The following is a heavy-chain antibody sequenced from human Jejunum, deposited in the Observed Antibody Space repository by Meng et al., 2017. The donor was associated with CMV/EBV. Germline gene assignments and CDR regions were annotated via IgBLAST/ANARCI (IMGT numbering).Heavy chain of an antibody. CDR3: ARFGTMIVVEDVDYFDY. CDR2: ISSTSSSM. J-gene: IGHJ4*02. CDR1: FSSDT. V-gene: IGHV3-21*01. Sequence: FSSDTMNGVRQAPGKGLEWVSSISSTSSSMYYADSVKGRFTISRDNAKNSLYLQMNSLRAEDTAVYYCARFGTMIVVEDVDYFDYWGQGTVVTVSS. D-gene: IGHD3-22*01.